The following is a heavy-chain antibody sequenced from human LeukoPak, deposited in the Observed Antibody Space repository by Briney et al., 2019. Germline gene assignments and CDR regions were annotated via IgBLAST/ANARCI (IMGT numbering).Heavy chain of an antibody. D-gene: IGHD3-16*01. Sequence: PSETLSPTCTVSGGSISSYYWSWIRQPPGKGLEWIGYIYYSGSTNYNPSLKSRVTISVDTSKNQFSLKLSSVTAADTAVYYCARGGARTTMLINYWGQGTLVTVSS. CDR3: ARGGARTTMLINY. CDR1: GGSISSYY. CDR2: IYYSGST. J-gene: IGHJ4*02. V-gene: IGHV4-59*01.